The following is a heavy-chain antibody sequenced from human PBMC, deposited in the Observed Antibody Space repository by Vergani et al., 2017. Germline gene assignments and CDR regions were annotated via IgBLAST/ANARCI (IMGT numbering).Heavy chain of an antibody. D-gene: IGHD2-2*01. CDR1: GFTFSSYS. J-gene: IGHJ3*02. CDR2: ISSSSSYI. CDR3: AREDGCSSTSCSDLAFDI. Sequence: EVQLVESGGGLVKPGGSLRLSCAASGFTFSSYSMNWVRQAPGKGLEGVSSISSSSSYIDYADSVKGQFTISRDNAKNSLYLQMNSLIAEDTAVYYCAREDGCSSTSCSDLAFDIWGQGTMVTVSS. V-gene: IGHV3-21*01.